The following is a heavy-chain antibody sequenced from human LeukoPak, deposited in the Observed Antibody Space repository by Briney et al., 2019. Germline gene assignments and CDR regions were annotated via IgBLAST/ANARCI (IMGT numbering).Heavy chain of an antibody. CDR1: GGSISGYY. Sequence: PSETLSLTCIVSGGSISGYYWSWIRQSPGKGLEWIGYIYYTGSSNYNPSLKSRLTISLDTSKSQFSLKLTSVTAADTAVYYCARRTGYSYGSGLDHWGQGTLVTVSS. CDR2: IYYTGSS. CDR3: ARRTGYSYGSGLDH. J-gene: IGHJ4*02. V-gene: IGHV4-59*08. D-gene: IGHD5-18*01.